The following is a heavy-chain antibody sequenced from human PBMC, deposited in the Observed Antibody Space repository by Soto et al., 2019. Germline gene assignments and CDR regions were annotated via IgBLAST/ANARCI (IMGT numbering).Heavy chain of an antibody. CDR3: TAELWFGECSFDY. J-gene: IGHJ4*02. CDR2: IKSKTDSRTT. V-gene: IGHV3-15*01. CDR1: GFTFSNAW. Sequence: GGSLRLSCAASGFTFSNAWMSWVRQAPGKGLEWVGRIKSKTDSRTTDHATPVKGRFTISRGDSKNTLYLEMNSLKTEETAVYYCTAELWFGECSFDYWGQGTLVTVSS. D-gene: IGHD3-10*01.